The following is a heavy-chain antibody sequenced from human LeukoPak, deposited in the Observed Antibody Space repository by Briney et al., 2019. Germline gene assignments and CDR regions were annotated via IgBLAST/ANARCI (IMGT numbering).Heavy chain of an antibody. Sequence: GGSLRLFCAASGFTFSRYWLHWVRQPPGKGLVWLSRLNADDKTTSYADSVKGRFTTSGDDARKTLYLQMNSLSAEDTAVYYCLTIVETTTGAFDIWGQGAMVTVSS. CDR3: LTIVETTTGAFDI. D-gene: IGHD5-18*01. CDR1: GFTFSRYW. V-gene: IGHV3-74*01. J-gene: IGHJ3*02. CDR2: LNADDKTT.